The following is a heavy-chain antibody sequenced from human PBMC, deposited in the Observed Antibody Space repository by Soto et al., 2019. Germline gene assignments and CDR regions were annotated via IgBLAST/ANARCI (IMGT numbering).Heavy chain of an antibody. D-gene: IGHD6-6*01. Sequence: QMTWMESGPTLVRPTQTLTLTCSFYGFSFSTSGVGVGWVRQPPGKALEWLALIYWSGDEHYRPSLKSRLTITKDTSKNQVVLIMTNMDPVDTATYYCARGLATLPVFAFDVWGQGTTVTVSS. CDR2: IYWSGDE. CDR1: GFSFSTSGVG. CDR3: ARGLATLPVFAFDV. V-gene: IGHV2-5*01. J-gene: IGHJ3*01.